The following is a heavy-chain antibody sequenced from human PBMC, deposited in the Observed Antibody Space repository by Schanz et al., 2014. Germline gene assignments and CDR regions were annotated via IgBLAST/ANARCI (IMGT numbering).Heavy chain of an antibody. V-gene: IGHV4-59*08. CDR3: ARQYSGWSRFDP. CDR1: GGSIRTYF. CDR2: IYYSGST. D-gene: IGHD6-19*01. Sequence: QVQLQESGPGLVKPSETLSLTCSVSGGSIRTYFWAWIRQPPGKGLEWIGFIYYSGSTNYNPSLKSGATLSVACPRTQFALTRTSVTAADTGVYYCARQYSGWSRFDPWGQGIRVTVSS. J-gene: IGHJ5*02.